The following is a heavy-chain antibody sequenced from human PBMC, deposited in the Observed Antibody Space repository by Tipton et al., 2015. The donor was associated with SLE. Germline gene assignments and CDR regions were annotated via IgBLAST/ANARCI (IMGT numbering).Heavy chain of an antibody. V-gene: IGHV4-61*09. Sequence: TLSLTCTVSGDSISSGSFHWSWIRQPAGKGLEWIGNIYTSGNTIYNPSLKSRVSISGPTSKNQVSLKLSSVTAADTAVYYCARVENPLYSSSWYKGYFDLWGRGTLVTVSS. J-gene: IGHJ2*01. D-gene: IGHD6-13*01. CDR1: GDSISSGSFH. CDR3: ARVENPLYSSSWYKGYFDL. CDR2: IYTSGNT.